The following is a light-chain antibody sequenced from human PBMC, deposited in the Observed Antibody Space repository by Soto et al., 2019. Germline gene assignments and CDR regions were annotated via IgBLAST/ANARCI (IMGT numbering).Light chain of an antibody. CDR2: NSD. J-gene: IGLJ2*01. V-gene: IGLV1-44*01. Sequence: QSALTQPPSASGTPGQRVTISCSGSNSNIGSNPVNWYQHFPGTAPKLLIYNSDQRPSGVPDRFSGSKSGTSASLAISGLQSEDEADYYCATWDDSLSGVVFGGGTKLTVL. CDR3: ATWDDSLSGVV. CDR1: NSNIGSNP.